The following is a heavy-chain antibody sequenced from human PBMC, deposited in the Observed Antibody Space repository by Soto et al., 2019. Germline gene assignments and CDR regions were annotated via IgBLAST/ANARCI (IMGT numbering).Heavy chain of an antibody. Sequence: ASVKVSCKASGYTFTNYDINWVRQATGRGLEWMGWMNPNSGKTDYAQNFQGRVTMTWNTSISAAYMELSSLRSEDTAVYYCACRFLVGPSDLDYWGQGTLVTVS. CDR3: ACRFLVGPSDLDY. J-gene: IGHJ4*02. CDR1: GYTFTNYD. D-gene: IGHD1-26*01. V-gene: IGHV1-8*01. CDR2: MNPNSGKT.